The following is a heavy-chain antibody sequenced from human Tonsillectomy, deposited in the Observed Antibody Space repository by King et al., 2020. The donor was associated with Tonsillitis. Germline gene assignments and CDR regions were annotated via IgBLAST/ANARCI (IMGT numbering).Heavy chain of an antibody. CDR3: ARERGQQLVHYYGMDV. D-gene: IGHD6-13*01. V-gene: IGHV3-30-3*01. CDR2: ISYDGSNK. CDR1: GFTFSIYA. J-gene: IGHJ6*02. Sequence: VQLVESGGGVVQPGKSLRLSCAASGFTFSIYAMHWVRQAPGKGLEWVAVISYDGSNKYYADSVKGPFTISRDKSRNTLYLQMNSLRAGDTAVYYCARERGQQLVHYYGMDVWGQGTTVTVSS.